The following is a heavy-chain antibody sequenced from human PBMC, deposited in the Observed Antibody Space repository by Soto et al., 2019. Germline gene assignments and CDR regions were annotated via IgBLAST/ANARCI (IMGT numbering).Heavy chain of an antibody. CDR2: INPNSGGT. CDR3: ARDLSWQGASGYDPPYYCYYGMDV. J-gene: IGHJ6*02. CDR1: GYTFTGYY. D-gene: IGHD5-12*01. Sequence: ASVKVSCKASGYTFTGYYMHWVRQAPGQGLEWMGWINPNSGGTNYAQKFQGWVTMTRDTSISTAYMELSRLKSDDTAVYYCARDLSWQGASGYDPPYYCYYGMDVWGQGTTVTVSS. V-gene: IGHV1-2*04.